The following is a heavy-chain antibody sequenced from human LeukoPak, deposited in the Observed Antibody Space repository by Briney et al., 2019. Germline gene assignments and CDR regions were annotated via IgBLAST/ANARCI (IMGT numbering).Heavy chain of an antibody. J-gene: IGHJ4*02. V-gene: IGHV3-33*01. CDR1: GFTFSSYG. D-gene: IGHD4-17*01. Sequence: GRSLRLSCAASGFTFSSYGMPWVRQAPGKGLEWVAVIWYDGSNKYYADSVKGRFTISRDNSKNTLYLQMNSLRAEDTAVYYCARLSSYGDYFDYWGQGTLVTVSS. CDR3: ARLSSYGDYFDY. CDR2: IWYDGSNK.